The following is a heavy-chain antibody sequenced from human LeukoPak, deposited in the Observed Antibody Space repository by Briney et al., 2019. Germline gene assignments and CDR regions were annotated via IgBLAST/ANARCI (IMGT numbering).Heavy chain of an antibody. D-gene: IGHD6-13*01. V-gene: IGHV4-39*07. J-gene: IGHJ4*02. CDR3: ARGIAAARGY. CDR2: INHSGST. Sequence: SETLSLTCTVSGGSISSSSYSWGWIRQPPGTGLEWIGEINHSGSTNYNPSLKSRVTISVDTSKNQFSLKLSSVTAADTAVYYCARGIAAARGYWGQGTLVTVSS. CDR1: GGSISSSSYS.